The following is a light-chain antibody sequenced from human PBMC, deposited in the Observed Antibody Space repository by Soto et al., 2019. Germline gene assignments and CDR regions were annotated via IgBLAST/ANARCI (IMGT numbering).Light chain of an antibody. CDR1: RVVSANY. Sequence: ENLWTQSLGPLPFSLGEGATLSCSASRVVSANYLAWYQQKPGQAPTLLIYGASIRAAGIPDRFSGSGSGTDFTLTIRRLEPDDFAVYYCQQYGSSPETFGQGTKVDIK. J-gene: IGKJ1*01. CDR2: GAS. CDR3: QQYGSSPET. V-gene: IGKV3-20*01.